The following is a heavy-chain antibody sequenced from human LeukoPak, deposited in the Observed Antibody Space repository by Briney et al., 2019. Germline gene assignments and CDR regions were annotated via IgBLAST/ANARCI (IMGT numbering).Heavy chain of an antibody. Sequence: GGSLRLSCAASGFTFSSFWMTWVRQAPGQGLEWVANIKQDGSEKFYLDSVKGRFTVSRDNAKKSLFLQMDSLRAEDTAVFYCARGPATYNWNYFFDFWGQGTLVTVS. CDR2: IKQDGSEK. CDR3: ARGPATYNWNYFFDF. V-gene: IGHV3-7*04. D-gene: IGHD1-7*01. J-gene: IGHJ4*02. CDR1: GFTFSSFW.